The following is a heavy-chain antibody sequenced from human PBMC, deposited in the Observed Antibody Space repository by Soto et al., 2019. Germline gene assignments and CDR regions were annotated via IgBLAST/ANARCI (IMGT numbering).Heavy chain of an antibody. Sequence: GGSLRLSCAASGFTFRNFGMHWVRQAPGKGLEWVAVISYDGTNKYYADSVKGRFTISRDNSKSTLYLQINSLRAEDTAVYYCAKAVPPFVVVTASDYWGQGTLVTVSS. J-gene: IGHJ4*02. CDR1: GFTFRNFG. V-gene: IGHV3-30*18. CDR2: ISYDGTNK. CDR3: AKAVPPFVVVTASDY. D-gene: IGHD2-21*02.